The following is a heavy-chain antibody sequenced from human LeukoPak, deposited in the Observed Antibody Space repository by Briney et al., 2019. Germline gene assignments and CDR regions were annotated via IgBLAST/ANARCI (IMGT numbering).Heavy chain of an antibody. CDR1: GFTFSSYA. J-gene: IGHJ4*02. CDR2: ISGTGGST. V-gene: IGHV3-23*01. CDR3: AKDNKYYYGSGSYYIFDY. D-gene: IGHD3-10*01. Sequence: GGSLRLSCAASGFTFSSYAMSWVRQAPGKGLEWVSAISGTGGSTYYADSVKGRYTISRDYSKNTLYLQMNSLRAEDTAVYYCAKDNKYYYGSGSYYIFDYWGQGTLSPSPQ.